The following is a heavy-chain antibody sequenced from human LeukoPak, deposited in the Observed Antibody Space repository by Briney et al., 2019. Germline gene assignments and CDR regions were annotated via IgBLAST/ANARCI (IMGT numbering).Heavy chain of an antibody. J-gene: IGHJ6*03. Sequence: PGGSLRLSCAASGFTFSSYGMSWVRQAPGKGLEWVSAISGSGGSTYYADSVKGRFTISRDNSKNTLYLQMNSLRAEDTAVYYCAKGRYYDILTGYYPETNYYYMDVWGKGTTVTISS. CDR3: AKGRYYDILTGYYPETNYYYMDV. CDR2: ISGSGGST. CDR1: GFTFSSYG. D-gene: IGHD3-9*01. V-gene: IGHV3-23*01.